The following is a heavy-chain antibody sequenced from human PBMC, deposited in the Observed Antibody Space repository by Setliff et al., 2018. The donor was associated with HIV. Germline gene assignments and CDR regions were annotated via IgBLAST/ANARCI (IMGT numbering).Heavy chain of an antibody. J-gene: IGHJ3*02. V-gene: IGHV3-74*01. CDR2: VNNDGTDT. CDR3: ARDGPSGLMIVAYDAFDI. CDR1: GFTFNSYW. Sequence: GGSLRLSCVASGFTFNSYWMYWVRQAPGKGLVCVSRVNNDGTDTIYADSVKGRFTISRDNAKNSLYPQMNSLRAEDTAVYYCARDGPSGLMIVAYDAFDIWGRGTMVTVSS. D-gene: IGHD3-22*01.